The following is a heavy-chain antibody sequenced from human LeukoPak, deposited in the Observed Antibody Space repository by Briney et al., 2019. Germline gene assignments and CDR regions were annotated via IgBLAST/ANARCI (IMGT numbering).Heavy chain of an antibody. D-gene: IGHD2-15*01. V-gene: IGHV1-69*13. CDR2: ISAYNGNT. Sequence: ASVKVSCKASGGTFSSYAISWVRQAPGQGLEWMGWISAYNGNTNYAQKLQGRVTITADESTSTAYMELSSLRSEDTAVYYCARDICSGGSCYSGYYYGMDVWGQGTTVTVSS. CDR3: ARDICSGGSCYSGYYYGMDV. J-gene: IGHJ6*02. CDR1: GGTFSSYA.